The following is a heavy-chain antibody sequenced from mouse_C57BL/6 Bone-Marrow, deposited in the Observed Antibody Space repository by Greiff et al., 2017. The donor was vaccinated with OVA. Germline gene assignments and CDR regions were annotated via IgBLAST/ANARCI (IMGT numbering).Heavy chain of an antibody. CDR2: ILPGSGST. J-gene: IGHJ1*03. Sequence: QVQLKQSGAELMKPGASVKLSCKATGYTFTGYWIEWVKQRPGHGLEWIGEILPGSGSTNYHEKFKGKATVTADTSSNTAYMQLSSLTTEDSAIYYCARWGYYGSSWYFDVWGTGTTVTVSS. V-gene: IGHV1-9*01. D-gene: IGHD1-1*01. CDR3: ARWGYYGSSWYFDV. CDR1: GYTFTGYW.